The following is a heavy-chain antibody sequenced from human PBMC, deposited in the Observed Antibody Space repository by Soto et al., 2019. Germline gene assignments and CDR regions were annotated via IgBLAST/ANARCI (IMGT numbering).Heavy chain of an antibody. J-gene: IGHJ6*02. V-gene: IGHV5-51*01. Sequence: GASLKISCKGFGYSFTSYWIGWVRQMPGKGLEWMGIIYPGDSDTRYSPSFQGQVTISADKSISTAYLQWSSLKASDTAMYYCARPHDYGDYHYYYGMDVWGQGTTVTVSS. CDR3: ARPHDYGDYHYYYGMDV. CDR1: GYSFTSYW. CDR2: IYPGDSDT. D-gene: IGHD4-17*01.